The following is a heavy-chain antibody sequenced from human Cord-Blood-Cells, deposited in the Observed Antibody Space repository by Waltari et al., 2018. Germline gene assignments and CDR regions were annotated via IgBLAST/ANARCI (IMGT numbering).Heavy chain of an antibody. D-gene: IGHD2-2*02. CDR1: GGTFSSYD. CDR3: ARSSGYCSSTSCYKEFDY. CDR2: IIPIFGTA. J-gene: IGHJ4*02. V-gene: IGHV1-69*01. Sequence: QVQLVQSGAEVKKPGSSVKVSFKASGGTFSSYDISWVRPAPGQGVEWMGGIIPIFGTANYAKKVQGRVTITADESTSTAYMELSSLRSEDTAVYYCARSSGYCSSTSCYKEFDYWGQGTLVTVSS.